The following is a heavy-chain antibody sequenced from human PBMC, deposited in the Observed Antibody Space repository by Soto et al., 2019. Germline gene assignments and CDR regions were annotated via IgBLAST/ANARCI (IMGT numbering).Heavy chain of an antibody. CDR2: IDPSDSYT. CDR1: GYSFTSYW. Sequence: PGESLKISCKGAGYSFTSYWISWVRQMPGKXLEWMGRIDPSDSYTNYSPSFQGHVTISADKSISTAYLQWSSLKASDTAMYYCARYTGRLKYYYDSSGSRDAFDIWGQGTMVTVSS. CDR3: ARYTGRLKYYYDSSGSRDAFDI. J-gene: IGHJ3*02. V-gene: IGHV5-10-1*01. D-gene: IGHD3-22*01.